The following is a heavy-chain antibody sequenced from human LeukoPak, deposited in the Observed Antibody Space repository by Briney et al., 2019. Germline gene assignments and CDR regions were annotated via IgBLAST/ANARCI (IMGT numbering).Heavy chain of an antibody. J-gene: IGHJ3*02. V-gene: IGHV4-59*01. CDR3: ARGGYYGSGSDDAFDI. Sequence: SETLSLTCTVSGGSISSYYWSWIRQPPGKRLEWIGYIFYRGSTNYNPSLRSRVAISEDTSKNQFSLNLSSVTAADTAVYYCARGGYYGSGSDDAFDIWGQGTMVTVSS. CDR1: GGSISSYY. CDR2: IFYRGST. D-gene: IGHD3-10*01.